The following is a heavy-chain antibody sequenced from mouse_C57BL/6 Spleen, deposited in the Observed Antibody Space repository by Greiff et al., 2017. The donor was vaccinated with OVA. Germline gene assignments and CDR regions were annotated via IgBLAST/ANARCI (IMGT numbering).Heavy chain of an antibody. CDR1: GYTFTSYG. J-gene: IGHJ2*01. D-gene: IGHD1-1*01. CDR2: IYPRSGNT. CDR3: ARGFAGSSYEGDDY. V-gene: IGHV1-81*01. Sequence: QVQLQQSGAELARPGASVKLSCKASGYTFTSYGISWVKQRTGQGLEWIGEIYPRSGNTYYNEKFKGKATLTADKSSSTAYMELRSLTSEDSAVYFCARGFAGSSYEGDDYWGKGTTLTVSS.